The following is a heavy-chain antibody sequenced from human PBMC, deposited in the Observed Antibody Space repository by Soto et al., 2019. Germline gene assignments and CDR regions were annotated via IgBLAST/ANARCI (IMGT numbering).Heavy chain of an antibody. CDR2: ISAHNGNT. Sequence: QVQLVQSGAEVKKPGASVKVSCKASGYTFTSYGISWVRQAPGQGRVGMVCISAHNGNTNYAQKLQGRVTMTTDTSTSTAYMELRSLRSDDTAVYYCARGYCSSTSCYWDYYYYYMDVWGKGTTVTVSS. CDR1: GYTFTSYG. D-gene: IGHD2-2*01. CDR3: ARGYCSSTSCYWDYYYYYMDV. J-gene: IGHJ6*03. V-gene: IGHV1-18*01.